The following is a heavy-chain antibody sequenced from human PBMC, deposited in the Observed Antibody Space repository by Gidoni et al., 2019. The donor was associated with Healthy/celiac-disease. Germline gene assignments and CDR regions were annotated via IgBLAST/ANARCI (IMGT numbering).Heavy chain of an antibody. V-gene: IGHV4-59*01. Sequence: QVQLQESGPGLVKPSEPLSLTCTVSGGSISSYYWSWIRQPPGKGLEWIGYIYYSGSTNYNPSLKSRVTISVDTSKNQFSLKLSSVTAADTAVYYCARVRGLSSLFDYWGQGTLVTVSS. CDR1: GGSISSYY. CDR3: ARVRGLSSLFDY. J-gene: IGHJ4*02. D-gene: IGHD6-6*01. CDR2: IYYSGST.